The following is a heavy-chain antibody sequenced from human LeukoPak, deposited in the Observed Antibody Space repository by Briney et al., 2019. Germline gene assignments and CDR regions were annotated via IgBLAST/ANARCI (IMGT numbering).Heavy chain of an antibody. J-gene: IGHJ5*02. Sequence: SETLSLTCTVSGGSISPWYWSWIRQPPGKRLEWIGYIFYTGSTNHNPSLKSRLTMSVDTSKNQVSLKLTSVTAADTAVYYCARHRTPHFYDSHFGPWGQGTPVTVSS. CDR2: IFYTGST. CDR3: ARHRTPHFYDSHFGP. V-gene: IGHV4-59*01. D-gene: IGHD3-22*01. CDR1: GGSISPWY.